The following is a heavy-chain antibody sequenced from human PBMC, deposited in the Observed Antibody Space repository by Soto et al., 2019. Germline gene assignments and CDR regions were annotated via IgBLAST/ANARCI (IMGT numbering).Heavy chain of an antibody. Sequence: EVQLVESGGGLVQPGGSLRLSGAASGFTLSYFWMHWVRQAPGKGLLWLSRIKGEGSAPDYADSVKGRFTISRDNAKNTLYLQMNNLRVDDTAVYYCARDYHGSGNPWGQGTLVTVSS. CDR2: IKGEGSAP. V-gene: IGHV3-74*01. D-gene: IGHD3-10*01. CDR3: ARDYHGSGNP. CDR1: GFTLSYFW. J-gene: IGHJ5*02.